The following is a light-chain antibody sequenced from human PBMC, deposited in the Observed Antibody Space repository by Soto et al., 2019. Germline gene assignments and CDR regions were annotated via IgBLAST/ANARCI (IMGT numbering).Light chain of an antibody. J-gene: IGKJ1*01. CDR1: QGIRND. CDR3: LQDFSYPRT. Sequence: AIQMTQSPSSLSASVGDRVTISCRASQGIRNDLAWYQQKPGKAPKLLIFAASNLQSGVPSRFSGSGSGTDFTLTISSLQPEDSATYYCLQDFSYPRTFGQGTKVDIK. V-gene: IGKV1-6*01. CDR2: AAS.